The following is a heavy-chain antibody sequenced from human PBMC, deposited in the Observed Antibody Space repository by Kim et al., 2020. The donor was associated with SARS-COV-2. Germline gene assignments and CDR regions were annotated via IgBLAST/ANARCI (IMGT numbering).Heavy chain of an antibody. V-gene: IGHV3-30*18. J-gene: IGHJ6*02. Sequence: GGSLRLSCAASGFTFSSYGMHWVRQAPGKGLEWVAVISYDGSNKYYADSVKGRFTISRDNSKNTLYLQMNSLRAEDTAVYYCAKDQKYYDVWSGYFSGLEHAENFYCYAMDAWGQGTTVTVSS. D-gene: IGHD3-3*01. CDR3: AKDQKYYDVWSGYFSGLEHAENFYCYAMDA. CDR1: GFTFSSYG. CDR2: ISYDGSNK.